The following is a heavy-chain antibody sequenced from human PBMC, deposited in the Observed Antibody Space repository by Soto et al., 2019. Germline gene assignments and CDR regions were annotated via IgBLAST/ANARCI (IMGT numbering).Heavy chain of an antibody. D-gene: IGHD3-3*01. Sequence: PSETLSLTCAVYGGSFSGYYWSWIRQPPGKGLEWIGEINHSGSTNYNPSLKSRVTISVDTSKNQFSLKLSSVTAADTAVYYCARGKYDFWSGYSLWYVDYWGQGTLVTVSS. CDR1: GGSFSGYY. V-gene: IGHV4-34*01. J-gene: IGHJ4*02. CDR2: INHSGST. CDR3: ARGKYDFWSGYSLWYVDY.